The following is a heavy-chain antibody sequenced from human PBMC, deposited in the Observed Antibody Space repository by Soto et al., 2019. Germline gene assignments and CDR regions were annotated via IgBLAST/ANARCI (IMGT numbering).Heavy chain of an antibody. D-gene: IGHD5-12*01. V-gene: IGHV3-30*18. CDR3: AKGSTRWLESLLHY. CDR1: GFTFNIFG. Sequence: VGSLRLSCAASGFTFNIFGMHWVRQAPGKGLEWVALISNDGTNKYYADSVRGRFTISRDSSKNTVFLQMDSLRADDTAVYYCAKGSTRWLESLLHYWGQGTLVTVSS. CDR2: ISNDGTNK. J-gene: IGHJ4*02.